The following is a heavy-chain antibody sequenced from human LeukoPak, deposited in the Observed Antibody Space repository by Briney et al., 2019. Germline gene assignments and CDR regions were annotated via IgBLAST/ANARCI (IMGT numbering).Heavy chain of an antibody. CDR3: ARVGRERYYYDSSGYYPNWFDP. CDR2: INHSGST. D-gene: IGHD3-22*01. Sequence: SETLSLTCTVSGGSISSYYWSWIRQPPGKGLEWIGKINHSGSTNYNPSLKSRDTISVDTSKNQFSLKLSSVTAADTAVYYCARVGRERYYYDSSGYYPNWFDPWGQGTLVTVSS. V-gene: IGHV4-34*01. J-gene: IGHJ5*02. CDR1: GGSISSYY.